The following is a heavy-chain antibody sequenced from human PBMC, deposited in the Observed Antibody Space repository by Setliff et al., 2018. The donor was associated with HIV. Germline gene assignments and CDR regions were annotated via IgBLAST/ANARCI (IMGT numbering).Heavy chain of an antibody. Sequence: PGGSLRLSCAASGFTFNSYAMSWVRQAQGKGLEWVSLIYSGGSSTYYADSVKGRFTISRDDPKNTLYLQMNSLRAEDTAVYYCVKTGDTDASGWSGHFQHWGRGTLVTVSS. CDR1: GFTFNSYA. J-gene: IGHJ1*01. CDR2: IYSGGSST. V-gene: IGHV3-23*03. D-gene: IGHD6-19*01. CDR3: VKTGDTDASGWSGHFQH.